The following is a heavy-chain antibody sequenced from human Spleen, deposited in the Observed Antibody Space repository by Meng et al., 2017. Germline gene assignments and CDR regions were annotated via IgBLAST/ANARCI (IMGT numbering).Heavy chain of an antibody. D-gene: IGHD3-22*01. Sequence: ASAKVSCKASGYAFTSYDINWVRQAAGQGLGWMGWMNPNSGDTGYAEKFQGRVTMTRNTAISAAYMKLSSLRSEDTAVYYCARGPGYYDSSGSLHYDYGMDVWGQGTLVTVSS. CDR1: GYAFTSYD. CDR3: ARGPGYYDSSGSLHYDYGMDV. V-gene: IGHV1-8*01. CDR2: MNPNSGDT. J-gene: IGHJ6*02.